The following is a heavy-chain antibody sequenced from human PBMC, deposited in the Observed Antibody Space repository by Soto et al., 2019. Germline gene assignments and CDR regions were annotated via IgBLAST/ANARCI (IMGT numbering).Heavy chain of an antibody. D-gene: IGHD3-10*01. Sequence: PSETLSLTCAVYGGSFSGYYWSWIRQPPGKGLEWIGEINHSGSTNYNPSLKSRVTISVDTSKNQFSLKLSSVTAADTAVYYCARFKTYYYGSGSYYHYYYYYYGMDVWGQGTTVTVSS. CDR1: GGSFSGYY. V-gene: IGHV4-34*01. CDR2: INHSGST. CDR3: ARFKTYYYGSGSYYHYYYYYYGMDV. J-gene: IGHJ6*02.